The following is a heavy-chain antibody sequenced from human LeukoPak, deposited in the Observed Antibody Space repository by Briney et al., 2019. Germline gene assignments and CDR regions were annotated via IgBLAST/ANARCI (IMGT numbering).Heavy chain of an antibody. D-gene: IGHD2-15*01. CDR3: ARGGYCSGGNCYSDAFDI. V-gene: IGHV4-4*07. CDR2: IYSSGST. CDR1: GGSIHSYF. Sequence: SETLSLTCTVSGGSIHSYFWSWIRQPAGKALEWLGRIYSSGSTNYNPSLKSRVTMSVDTSKNQFSLKLTSVTAADTAVYYCARGGYCSGGNCYSDAFDIWGQGTLVTVSS. J-gene: IGHJ3*02.